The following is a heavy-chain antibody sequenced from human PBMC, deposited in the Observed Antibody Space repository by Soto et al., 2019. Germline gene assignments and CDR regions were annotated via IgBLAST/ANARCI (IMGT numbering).Heavy chain of an antibody. CDR3: AGGYQAGGGDAFYI. Sequence: QVPLVQSGAEVKNPGASVKVSCKASGYTFTSYAISWVRQAPGQGLEWMGWISAYNGNTNYAQKLQGRVTMTTDASPSTAYMGLRGLRSDDSAVYYCAGGYQAGGGDAFYIWGQGTMVTVSS. J-gene: IGHJ3*02. V-gene: IGHV1-18*01. D-gene: IGHD2-15*01. CDR2: ISAYNGNT. CDR1: GYTFTSYA.